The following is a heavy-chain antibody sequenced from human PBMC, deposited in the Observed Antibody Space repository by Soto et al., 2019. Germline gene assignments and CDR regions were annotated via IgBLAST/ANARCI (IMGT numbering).Heavy chain of an antibody. V-gene: IGHV3-23*01. J-gene: IGHJ4*02. CDR3: AKIFRSGLLWFGELSTVDY. D-gene: IGHD3-10*01. CDR1: GFTFSSYA. Sequence: EVQVLESGGGLVQPGGSLRLSCAASGFTFSSYAMNWVRQAPGKGLEWVSAISDRGDRTYFTDSVKGRFTISRDNSKNTLDLQMISLRAEDTAVYYCAKIFRSGLLWFGELSTVDYWGQGSLVSVSS. CDR2: ISDRGDRT.